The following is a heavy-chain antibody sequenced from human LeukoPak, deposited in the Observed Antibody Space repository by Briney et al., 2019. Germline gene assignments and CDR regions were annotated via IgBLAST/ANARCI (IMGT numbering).Heavy chain of an antibody. V-gene: IGHV4-31*03. D-gene: IGHD3-22*01. J-gene: IGHJ4*02. Sequence: PSETLSLTCTVSGGSISSGSSYWSWIRQHPGKGLEWIGNIYYSGSTYYNPSLKSRLTISVDTSKNQFSLKLSSVTAADTALYYCARVHDSGYYSVFDYWGQGTLVTVSS. CDR3: ARVHDSGYYSVFDY. CDR1: GGSISSGSSY. CDR2: IYYSGST.